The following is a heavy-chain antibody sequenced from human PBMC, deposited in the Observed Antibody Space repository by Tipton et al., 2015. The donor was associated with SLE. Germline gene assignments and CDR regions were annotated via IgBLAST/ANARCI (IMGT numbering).Heavy chain of an antibody. CDR2: INHSGST. Sequence: GLVKPSETLSLTCAVFGGSFSGYYWSWIRQPPGKGLEWIGEINHSGSTNYNPSLKSRVTISVDTSKNQFSLKLSSVTAADTAVYYCARGPRASIAARKAFDIWGQGTMVTVSS. CDR1: GGSFSGYY. J-gene: IGHJ3*02. V-gene: IGHV4-34*01. D-gene: IGHD6-6*01. CDR3: ARGPRASIAARKAFDI.